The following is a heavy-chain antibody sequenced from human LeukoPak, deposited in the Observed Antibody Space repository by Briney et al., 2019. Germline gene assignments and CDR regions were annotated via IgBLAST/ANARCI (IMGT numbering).Heavy chain of an antibody. J-gene: IGHJ6*03. CDR3: ARDRGWDCSSTSCYYYYYMDV. CDR2: IYTSGST. V-gene: IGHV4-61*02. CDR1: GGSISSGSYY. Sequence: SETLSLTCTVSGGSISSGSYYWSWIRQPAGKGLEWIGRIYTSGSTNYNPSLKSRVTISVDTSKNQFSLKLSSVTAADTAVYYCARDRGWDCSSTSCYYYYYMDVWGKGTTVTVSS. D-gene: IGHD2-2*01.